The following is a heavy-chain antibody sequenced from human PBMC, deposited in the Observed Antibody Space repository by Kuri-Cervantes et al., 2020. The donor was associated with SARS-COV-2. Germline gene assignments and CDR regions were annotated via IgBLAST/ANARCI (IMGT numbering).Heavy chain of an antibody. D-gene: IGHD3-3*01. CDR2: INHTGSA. CDR3: ATLPLSITIFGEVIGWFDP. CDR1: GGSFSDYY. Sequence: SQTLSLTCAVYGGSFSDYYWTWIRQPPGKGLEWIGEINHTGSANYNPSLKSRVTISVDTSKKQFSLKLTSVTAADTAVYYCATLPLSITIFGEVIGWFDPWGQGTLVTVSS. J-gene: IGHJ5*02. V-gene: IGHV4-34*01.